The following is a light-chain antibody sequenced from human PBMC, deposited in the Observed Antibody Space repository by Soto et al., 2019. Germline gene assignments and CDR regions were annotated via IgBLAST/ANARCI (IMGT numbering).Light chain of an antibody. CDR2: WAS. V-gene: IGKV4-1*01. CDR3: QRFYTTAWT. CDR1: QSVLYSSNNKNY. J-gene: IGKJ1*01. Sequence: DIVMTQSPDSLAVSLGERATINCKSSQSVLYSSNNKNYLAWYQQKPGQPPKLLIYWASTRESGVPDRFSGSGSGTDFTLTISSLQAEDVEVSYCQRFYTTAWTFGQGTKVEIK.